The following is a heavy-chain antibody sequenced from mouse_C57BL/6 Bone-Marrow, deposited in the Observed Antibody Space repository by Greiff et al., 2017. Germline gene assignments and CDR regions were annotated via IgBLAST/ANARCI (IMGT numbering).Heavy chain of an antibody. CDR1: GFTFSSYG. J-gene: IGHJ2*01. CDR3: ARHRGDY. D-gene: IGHD3-1*01. V-gene: IGHV5-6*02. Sequence: EVKLVESGGDLVKPGGSLKLSCAASGFTFSSYGMSWVRQTPDKRLEWVATISSGGSYTYYPDSVKGRFTISRDNAKNTLYLQMSSLKSEDTAMYSCARHRGDYWGQVTTLTVSS. CDR2: ISSGGSYT.